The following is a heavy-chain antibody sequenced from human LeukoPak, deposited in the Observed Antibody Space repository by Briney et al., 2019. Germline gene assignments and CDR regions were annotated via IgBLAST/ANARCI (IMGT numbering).Heavy chain of an antibody. D-gene: IGHD6-6*01. CDR3: ARDYTRGIAARPLNWFDP. CDR2: ISSSSYI. Sequence: PGGSLRLSCAASGFTFSSYSMNWVRQAPGKGLEWVSSISSSSYIYYADSVKGRFTISRDNAKNSLYLQMNSLRAEDTAVYYCARDYTRGIAARPLNWFDPWGQGTLVTVSS. V-gene: IGHV3-21*01. CDR1: GFTFSSYS. J-gene: IGHJ5*02.